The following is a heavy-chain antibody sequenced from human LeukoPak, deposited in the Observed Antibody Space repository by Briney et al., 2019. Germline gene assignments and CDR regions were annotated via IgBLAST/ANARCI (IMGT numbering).Heavy chain of an antibody. D-gene: IGHD1-1*01. V-gene: IGHV1-18*01. Sequence: GASVKVSFKGSGYTFTNYVISWARQAARQGLEWMGWISAYNSNTQYAQKLQGRVTMTTDTSTSTAYMELRSLRSDDTAVYYCARDDRSNTWSWFDPWRQGTLVTVSS. CDR3: ARDDRSNTWSWFDP. CDR1: GYTFTNYV. J-gene: IGHJ5*02. CDR2: ISAYNSNT.